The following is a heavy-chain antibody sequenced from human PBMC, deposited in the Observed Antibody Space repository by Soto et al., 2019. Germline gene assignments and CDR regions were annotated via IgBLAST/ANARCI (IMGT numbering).Heavy chain of an antibody. Sequence: ETLSLTCTVSGGSISSYYWSWIRQPPGKGLEWIGYIYYSGSTNYNPSLKSRVTISVDTSKNQFSLKLSSVTAADTAVYYCARDERYYDILTGFYYYYGMDVWGQGTTVTVS. CDR3: ARDERYYDILTGFYYYYGMDV. CDR1: GGSISSYY. J-gene: IGHJ6*02. D-gene: IGHD3-9*01. CDR2: IYYSGST. V-gene: IGHV4-59*01.